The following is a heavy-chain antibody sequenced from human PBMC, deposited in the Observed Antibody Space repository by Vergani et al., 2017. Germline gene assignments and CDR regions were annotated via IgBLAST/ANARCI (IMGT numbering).Heavy chain of an antibody. CDR2: MNPNSGNT. Sequence: QVPLVQSGAAVKTPGASVKVSCKASGYTFTSYDINWVRQATGQGLEWMGWMNPNSGNTGYAQKFQGRVTMTRNTSISTAYMELSSLRSEDTAVYYCARGPSSEGLLWFGPMSQYYYYMDVWGKGTTVTVSS. CDR3: ARGPSSEGLLWFGPMSQYYYYMDV. V-gene: IGHV1-8*01. CDR1: GYTFTSYD. D-gene: IGHD3-10*01. J-gene: IGHJ6*03.